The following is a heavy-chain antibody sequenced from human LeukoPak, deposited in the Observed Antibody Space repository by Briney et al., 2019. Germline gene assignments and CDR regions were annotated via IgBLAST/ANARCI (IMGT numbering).Heavy chain of an antibody. D-gene: IGHD5-12*01. Sequence: PGRSLRLSCAASGFTFSSYAMHWVRQAPGKGLEWVAVISYDGSNKYYADSVKGRFTISRDNSKNTLYLQMNSLRAEDTAVYYCARGEGGYDPGDYWGQGTLVTVSS. CDR3: ARGEGGYDPGDY. CDR1: GFTFSSYA. V-gene: IGHV3-30-3*01. J-gene: IGHJ4*02. CDR2: ISYDGSNK.